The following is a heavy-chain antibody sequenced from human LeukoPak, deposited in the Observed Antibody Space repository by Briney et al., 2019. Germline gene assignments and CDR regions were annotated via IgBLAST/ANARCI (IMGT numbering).Heavy chain of an antibody. J-gene: IGHJ4*02. Sequence: ASVKVSCKASGYTFTGYYMHWVRQAPGRGLEWMGWINPNSGGTNYAQKFQGRVTMTRDTSISTAYMELSRLRSDDTAVYYCARVSLLWFGELSWGDDDYWGQGTLVTVSS. CDR1: GYTFTGYY. V-gene: IGHV1-2*02. D-gene: IGHD3-10*01. CDR3: ARVSLLWFGELSWGDDDY. CDR2: INPNSGGT.